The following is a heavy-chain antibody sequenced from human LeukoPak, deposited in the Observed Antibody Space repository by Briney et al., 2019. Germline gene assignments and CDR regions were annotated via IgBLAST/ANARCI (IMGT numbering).Heavy chain of an antibody. D-gene: IGHD3-22*01. Sequence: SETLSLTCAVYGGSFSGYYWSWIRQPPGKGLEWIGEINHSGSTNYNPSLKSRVTISVDTSKNQFSLKLSSVTAADTAVYYCARGGPGGTYNYDSSGYQQGYYYGMDVWGQGTTVTVSS. V-gene: IGHV4-34*01. CDR1: GGSFSGYY. CDR2: INHSGST. CDR3: ARGGPGGTYNYDSSGYQQGYYYGMDV. J-gene: IGHJ6*02.